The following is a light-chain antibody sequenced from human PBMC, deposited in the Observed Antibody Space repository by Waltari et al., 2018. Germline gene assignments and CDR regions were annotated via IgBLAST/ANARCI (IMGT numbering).Light chain of an antibody. J-gene: IGKJ1*01. CDR1: QSVSYY. CDR2: DTS. CDR3: QHHVRLPAT. V-gene: IGKV3-11*01. Sequence: EIVLTQSPATLSLSPGERATLSCRASQSVSYYLAWYQQRPGQAPRLLIYDTSHRATGIPDRFSGSGSETDFTLTISRLEPEDFAVYYCQHHVRLPATFGQGTKVEIK.